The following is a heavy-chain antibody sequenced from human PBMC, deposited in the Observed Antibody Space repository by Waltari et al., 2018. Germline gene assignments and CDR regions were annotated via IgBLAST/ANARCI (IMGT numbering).Heavy chain of an antibody. CDR2: IDSDGSTT. Sequence: EVQLVESGGALVQPGGSLRLSCAASGFPFGASWMHWVRQSPEKGLVWVSRIDSDGSTTTYADSVKGRFTISRDNTKNTLYLQMNGLTAEDTGVYYCATPFYAASGSFLSYWGQGTLVAVSS. CDR3: ATPFYAASGSFLSY. D-gene: IGHD3-10*01. CDR1: GFPFGASW. J-gene: IGHJ4*02. V-gene: IGHV3-74*03.